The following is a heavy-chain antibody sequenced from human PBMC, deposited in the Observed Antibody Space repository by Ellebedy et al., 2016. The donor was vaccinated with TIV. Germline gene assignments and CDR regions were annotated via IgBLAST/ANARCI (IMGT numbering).Heavy chain of an antibody. D-gene: IGHD3-22*01. CDR1: GGSFSGYY. J-gene: IGHJ4*02. V-gene: IGHV4-34*01. CDR3: ARGMGYYDSSGYQRPYYFDY. CDR2: INHSGST. Sequence: MPSETLSLTCAVYGGSFSGYYWSWIRQPPGKGLEWIGEINHSGSTNYNPSLKSRVTISVDTSKNQFSLKLSSVTAADTAMYYCARGMGYYDSSGYQRPYYFDYWGQGTLVTVSS.